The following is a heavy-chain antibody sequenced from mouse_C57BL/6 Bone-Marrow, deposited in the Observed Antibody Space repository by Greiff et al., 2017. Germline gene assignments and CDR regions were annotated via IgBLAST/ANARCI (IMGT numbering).Heavy chain of an antibody. D-gene: IGHD1-1*01. Sequence: QVQLQQPGAELVKPGASVKLSCKASGYTFTSYWMHWVKQRPGQGLEWIGMIHPNSGSTNYNEKFKSKATLTVDKSSSTAYMQLSSLTSEDSAVYYCAREIYYGSSWYFDVWGTDHGHRLL. J-gene: IGHJ1*03. CDR1: GYTFTSYW. CDR3: AREIYYGSSWYFDV. V-gene: IGHV1-64*01. CDR2: IHPNSGST.